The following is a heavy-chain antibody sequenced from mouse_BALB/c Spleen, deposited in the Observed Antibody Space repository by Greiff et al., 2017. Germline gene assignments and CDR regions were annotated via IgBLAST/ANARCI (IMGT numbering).Heavy chain of an antibody. Sequence: QVQLQQSGAELVKPGASVKLSCKASGYTFTEYIIHWVKQRTGQGLEWIGWFYPGSGSIKYNEKFKDKATLTADKSSSTVYMELSRLTSEDSAVYYCARHEDYYRYPYAMDYWGQGTSVTVSS. J-gene: IGHJ4*01. CDR2: FYPGSGSI. D-gene: IGHD2-14*01. CDR3: ARHEDYYRYPYAMDY. CDR1: GYTFTEYI. V-gene: IGHV1-62-2*01.